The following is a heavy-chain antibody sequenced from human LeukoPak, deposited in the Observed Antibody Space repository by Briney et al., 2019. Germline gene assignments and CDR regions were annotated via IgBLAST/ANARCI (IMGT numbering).Heavy chain of an antibody. CDR1: GSTFRSHT. V-gene: IGHV3-21*01. Sequence: GGSLRLSCAASGSTFRSHTMNWVRQAPGKGLEWVSSISSSSSYIYYADSVEGRFTISRDNAKNSLYLQMNSLRAEDTAVYYCARGYYDILTAYYNVDYWGQGTLVTVSS. CDR2: ISSSSSYI. D-gene: IGHD3-9*01. J-gene: IGHJ4*02. CDR3: ARGYYDILTAYYNVDY.